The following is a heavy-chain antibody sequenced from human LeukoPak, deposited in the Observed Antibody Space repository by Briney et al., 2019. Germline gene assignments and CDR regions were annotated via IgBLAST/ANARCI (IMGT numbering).Heavy chain of an antibody. D-gene: IGHD6-19*01. CDR3: ARDQSIAVAGIWFDP. CDR1: GFTFSSYW. Sequence: GGSLRLSCAASGFTFSSYWMSWVRQAPGKGLEWVANIKQDGSEKYYVDSVKGRFTISRDNAKNSLYLQMNSLRAEDTAVYYCARDQSIAVAGIWFDPWGQGTLVTVSS. CDR2: IKQDGSEK. V-gene: IGHV3-7*01. J-gene: IGHJ5*02.